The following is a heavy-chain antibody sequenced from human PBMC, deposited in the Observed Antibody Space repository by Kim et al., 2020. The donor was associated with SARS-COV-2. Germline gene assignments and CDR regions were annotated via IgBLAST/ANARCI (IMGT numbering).Heavy chain of an antibody. CDR1: GGSISSSNW. D-gene: IGHD3-10*01. CDR3: ARRRDGSGSYYPPDY. V-gene: IGHV4-4*02. J-gene: IGHJ4*02. CDR2: IYHSGST. Sequence: SETLSLTCAVSGGSISSSNWWSWVRQPPGKGLEWIGEIYHSGSTNYNPSLKSRVTISVDKSKNQFSLKLSSVTAADTAVYYCARRRDGSGSYYPPDYWGQGTLVTVSS.